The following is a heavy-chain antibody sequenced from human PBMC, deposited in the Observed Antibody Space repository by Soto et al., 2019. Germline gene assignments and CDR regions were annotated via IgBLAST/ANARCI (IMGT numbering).Heavy chain of an antibody. V-gene: IGHV3-23*01. Sequence: EVQLLESGGGLVQPGGSLRLSCAASGFTFSSYAMSWVRQAPGQGLEWVSAISGSGGSTYYADSVKGRFTISRDNSKNTLYLQMNSLRAEDTAVYYCAKDTGSEKAPFDYWGQGTLVTVSS. D-gene: IGHD2-8*02. CDR2: ISGSGGST. J-gene: IGHJ4*02. CDR1: GFTFSSYA. CDR3: AKDTGSEKAPFDY.